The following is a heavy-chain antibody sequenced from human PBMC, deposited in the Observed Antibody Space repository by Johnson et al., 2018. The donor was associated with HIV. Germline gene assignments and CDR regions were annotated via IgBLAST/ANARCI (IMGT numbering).Heavy chain of an antibody. D-gene: IGHD3-22*01. J-gene: IGHJ3*02. Sequence: QVQLVESGGGVVQPGGSLRLSCAASGFTFSDYGMHWVRQAPGKGLEWVSFIHYDGTNKYSPDSVKGRFTISRDNSKNTVYLQMNRLRPEDTAVYYCAKIRRAYYEDAFDMWGQGTTVTVSS. V-gene: IGHV3-30*02. CDR1: GFTFSDYG. CDR2: IHYDGTNK. CDR3: AKIRRAYYEDAFDM.